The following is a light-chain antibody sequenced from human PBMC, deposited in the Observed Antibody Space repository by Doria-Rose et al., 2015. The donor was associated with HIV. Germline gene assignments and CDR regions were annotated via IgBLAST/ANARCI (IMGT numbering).Light chain of an antibody. CDR3: QQYYDTPS. Sequence: DIQVTQSPESLGMSLGERATLNCKSDQSLLYTSTNYLAWYQQKPGQPPKLLNYWASTRQSGVPARFSGSGSGTDFTLTISSLEAEDVAVYYCQQYYDTPSFGPGTTVDIK. CDR2: WAS. J-gene: IGKJ3*01. CDR1: QSLLYTSTNY. V-gene: IGKV4-1*01.